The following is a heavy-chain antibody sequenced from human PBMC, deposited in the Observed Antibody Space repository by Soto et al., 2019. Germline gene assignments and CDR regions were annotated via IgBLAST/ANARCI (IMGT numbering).Heavy chain of an antibody. CDR1: GFTFSSYA. V-gene: IGHV3-30-3*01. CDR2: ISYDGSNK. D-gene: IGHD3-10*01. J-gene: IGHJ4*02. Sequence: HPGGSLRLSCAASGFTFSSYAMHWVRQAPGKGLEWVAVISYDGSNKYYADSVKGRFTISRDNSKNTLYLQMNSLRAEDTAVYYCARGRLWFGELLSPGDYWGQGTLVTVSS. CDR3: ARGRLWFGELLSPGDY.